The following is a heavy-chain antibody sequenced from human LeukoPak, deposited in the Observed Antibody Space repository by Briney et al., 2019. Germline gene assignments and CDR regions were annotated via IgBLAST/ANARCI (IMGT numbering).Heavy chain of an antibody. D-gene: IGHD3-16*01. CDR3: ARGGDSGLEYYYGMDV. J-gene: IGHJ6*02. CDR2: INHSGST. V-gene: IGHV4-34*01. Sequence: PSETLSPTCAVYGGSFSGYYWSWIRQPPGKGLEWIGEINHSGSTNYNPSLKSRVTISVDTSKNQFSLKLSSVTAADTAVYYCARGGDSGLEYYYGMDVWGQGTTVTVSS. CDR1: GGSFSGYY.